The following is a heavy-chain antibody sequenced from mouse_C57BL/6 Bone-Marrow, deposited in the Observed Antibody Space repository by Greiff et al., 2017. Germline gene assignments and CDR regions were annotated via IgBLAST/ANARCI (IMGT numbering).Heavy chain of an antibody. CDR3: ARLRALTVVEDYFDY. D-gene: IGHD1-1*01. V-gene: IGHV1-85*01. CDR1: GYTFTSYD. J-gene: IGHJ2*01. Sequence: QVQLQQSGPELVKPGASVKLSCKASGYTFTSYDINWVKQRPGQGLEWIGWISPRDGSTKYNEKFKGKATLTVYTSSSTAYMELHSLTSEDSAVYFCARLRALTVVEDYFDYWGQGTTLTVSS. CDR2: ISPRDGST.